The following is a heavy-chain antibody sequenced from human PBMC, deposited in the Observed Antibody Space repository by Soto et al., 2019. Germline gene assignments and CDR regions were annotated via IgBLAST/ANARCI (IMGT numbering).Heavy chain of an antibody. CDR1: GGSISSGGYY. CDR3: ARADPYGSGSYYAFDI. J-gene: IGHJ3*02. Sequence: QVQLQESGPGLVKPSQTLSLTCTVSGGSISSGGYYWSWIRQHPGKGLEWIGYIYYSRSTYYNPSLKSRVTISVDTSKNQFSLNLSSVTAADTAVYYCARADPYGSGSYYAFDIWGQGTMVTVSS. D-gene: IGHD3-10*01. CDR2: IYYSRST. V-gene: IGHV4-31*03.